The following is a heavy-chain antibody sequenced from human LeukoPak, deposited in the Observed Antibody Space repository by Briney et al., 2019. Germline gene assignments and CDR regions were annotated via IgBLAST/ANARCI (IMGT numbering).Heavy chain of an antibody. D-gene: IGHD4-17*01. CDR1: GGSITSDTYF. CDR3: ARNLTQDFGDHGRTQKTNCFDP. Sequence: SDTLSLTCTVSGGSITSDTYFWRWTRQPPGKGLEWIGSIYYSGRTYYTPSLKSRVTISVDTSKNHFPLMLSSVTAADTAVYYCARNLTQDFGDHGRTQKTNCFDPWGQGTLVTVSS. J-gene: IGHJ5*02. CDR2: IYYSGRT. V-gene: IGHV4-39*01.